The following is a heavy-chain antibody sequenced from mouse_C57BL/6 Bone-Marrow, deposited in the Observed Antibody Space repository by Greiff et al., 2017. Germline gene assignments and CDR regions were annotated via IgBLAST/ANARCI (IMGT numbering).Heavy chain of an antibody. CDR1: GYTFTSYW. D-gene: IGHD2-3*01. Sequence: LQQPGAELVKPGASVKMSCKASGYTFTSYWITWVKQRPGQGLEWIGDIYPGSGSTNYNEKFKSKATLTVDTSSSTAYMQLSSLTSEDSAVYYCARHRIYDGYYVYFAYWGQGTLVTVSA. CDR2: IYPGSGST. J-gene: IGHJ3*01. CDR3: ARHRIYDGYYVYFAY. V-gene: IGHV1-55*01.